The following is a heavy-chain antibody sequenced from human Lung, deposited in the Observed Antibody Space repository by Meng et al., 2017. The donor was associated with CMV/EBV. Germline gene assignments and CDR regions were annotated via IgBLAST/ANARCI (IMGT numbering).Heavy chain of an antibody. CDR3: AVYCGTTSCYDGYGMDV. CDR1: INTFSSYT. V-gene: IGHV1-69*10. CDR2: IIPIFAIA. D-gene: IGHD2-2*01. J-gene: IGHJ6*02. Sequence: SXXVSXKASINTFSSYTLTWVRQAPGQGLEWMGGIIPIFAIANYAQSFRGRVTITADTSTSTGYMELDGLRSEDTAVYYCAVYCGTTSCYDGYGMDVWGQGTRVTVSS.